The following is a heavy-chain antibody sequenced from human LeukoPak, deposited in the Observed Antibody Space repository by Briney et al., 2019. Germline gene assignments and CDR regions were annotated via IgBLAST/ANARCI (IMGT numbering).Heavy chain of an antibody. CDR1: GYSISSGYY. Sequence: PSETLSLTCTVSGYSISSGYYWGWIRQPPGKGLAWIGSIYHSGSTYYNASLKSRVTISVDTSKNQFSLKLSSVTAADTAVYYCARTWGVRGVGNDYWGQGTLVTVSS. J-gene: IGHJ4*02. CDR3: ARTWGVRGVGNDY. CDR2: IYHSGST. D-gene: IGHD3-10*01. V-gene: IGHV4-38-2*02.